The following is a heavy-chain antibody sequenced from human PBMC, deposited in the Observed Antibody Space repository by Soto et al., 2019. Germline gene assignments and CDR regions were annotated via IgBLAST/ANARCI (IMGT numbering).Heavy chain of an antibody. CDR2: MNPNSANT. D-gene: IGHD6-13*01. CDR1: GYTFTKYD. J-gene: IGHJ5*02. V-gene: IGHV1-8*01. Sequence: ASVKVSCKASGYTFTKYDINCVRQAASQWLDWMGCMNPNSANTGYTQKCQGRVTMTRNTSISTAYMELSSLSSEDTAVYYCARSYSSSWYPWFDPWGQGTLVTVSS. CDR3: ARSYSSSWYPWFDP.